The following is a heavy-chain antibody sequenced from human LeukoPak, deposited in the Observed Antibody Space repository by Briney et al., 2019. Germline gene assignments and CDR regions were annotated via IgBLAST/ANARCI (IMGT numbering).Heavy chain of an antibody. V-gene: IGHV3-23*01. J-gene: IGHJ4*02. CDR1: GFAFNNHY. CDR2: ISGSGGTT. Sequence: GGSLRLSCAASGFAFNNHYMSWIRQAPGKGLEWVSGISGSGGTTYYADSVKGRFTISRDNSKNTLYLQMNSLRAEDTAVYYCAKDRGNTMVRGITAFDYWGQGTLVTVSS. CDR3: AKDRGNTMVRGITAFDY. D-gene: IGHD3-10*01.